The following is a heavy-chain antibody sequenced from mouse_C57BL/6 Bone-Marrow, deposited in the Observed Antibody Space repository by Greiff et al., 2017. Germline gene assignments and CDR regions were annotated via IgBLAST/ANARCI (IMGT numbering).Heavy chain of an antibody. CDR2: INPNNGGT. Sequence: VQLQQSGPELVKPGASVKISCKASGYTFTDYYMNWVKQSHGKSLEWIGDINPNNGGTSYNQKFKGKATLTVDKSSSTAYMELRSLTSEDSAVYYCARAIWITTVVATRAWFAYWGQGTLVTVSA. V-gene: IGHV1-26*01. CDR1: GYTFTDYY. J-gene: IGHJ3*01. CDR3: ARAIWITTVVATRAWFAY. D-gene: IGHD1-1*01.